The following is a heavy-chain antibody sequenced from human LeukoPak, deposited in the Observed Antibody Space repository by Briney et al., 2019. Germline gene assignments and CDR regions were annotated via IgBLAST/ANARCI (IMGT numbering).Heavy chain of an antibody. CDR3: ARGGSSCCYNWFDP. CDR1: GYTFTGYY. D-gene: IGHD2-2*01. V-gene: IGHV1-2*02. CDR2: INPNSGGT. Sequence: ASVNVSCKASGYTFTGYYMHWVRQAPGQGLEWMGWINPNSGGTNYAQKFQGRVTMTRDTSISTAYMELSRLRSDDTAVYYCARGGSSCCYNWFDPWGQGTLVTVSS. J-gene: IGHJ5*02.